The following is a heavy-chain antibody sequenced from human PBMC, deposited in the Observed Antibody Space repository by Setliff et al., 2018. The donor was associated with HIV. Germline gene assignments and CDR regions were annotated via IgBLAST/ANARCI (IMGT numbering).Heavy chain of an antibody. J-gene: IGHJ4*02. CDR2: VTHSGST. CDR1: GGSLSGFY. CDR3: ARQSTMAAAAFDY. V-gene: IGHV4-34*01. D-gene: IGHD6-13*01. Sequence: SETLSLTCAVYGGSLSGFYWTFTRQSPGKGLEWIGEVTHSGSTTYDPSLKSRVTMSVDTSKRQFSLKLASVTAADTAIYYCARQSTMAAAAFDYWGQGTLVTVSS.